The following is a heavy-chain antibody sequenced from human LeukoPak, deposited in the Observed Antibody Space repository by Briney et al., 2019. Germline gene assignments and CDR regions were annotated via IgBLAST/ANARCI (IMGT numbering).Heavy chain of an antibody. D-gene: IGHD5-18*01. Sequence: GGSLRLSCAASGFTFSSYGMHWVRQAPGKGPEWVAVIWYDGSNKYYADSVKGRFTISRDNSKNTLYLQMNSLRAEDTAVYYCAREKGYSYGETFDYWGQGTLVTVSS. J-gene: IGHJ4*02. CDR1: GFTFSSYG. V-gene: IGHV3-33*01. CDR2: IWYDGSNK. CDR3: AREKGYSYGETFDY.